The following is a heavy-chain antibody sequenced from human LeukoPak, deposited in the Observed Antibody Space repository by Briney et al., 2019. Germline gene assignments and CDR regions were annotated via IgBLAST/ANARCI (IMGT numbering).Heavy chain of an antibody. J-gene: IGHJ4*02. CDR3: ARDNEWELLGFDY. V-gene: IGHV3-7*03. D-gene: IGHD1-26*01. CDR2: IKHDGSEK. Sequence: GGSLRLSCAASGFTFSSYWMSWVRQAPGKGLEWVANIKHDGSEKYYVDSVKGRFTISRDNAKNSLYLQMNSLRAEDTAVYYCARDNEWELLGFDYWGQGTLVTVSS. CDR1: GFTFSSYW.